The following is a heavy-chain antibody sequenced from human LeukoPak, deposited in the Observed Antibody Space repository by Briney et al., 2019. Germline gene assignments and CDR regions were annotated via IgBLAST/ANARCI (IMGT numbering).Heavy chain of an antibody. CDR2: INPNSGGT. CDR3: ARASAYSYGYAAYYHYMDV. Sequence: ASVKVSCKASGYTFTGYYMHWVRQAPVQGLEWMGWINPNSGGTNYAQKFQGRVTMTRDTSISTAYMELSRLRSDDTAVYYCARASAYSYGYAAYYHYMDVWGKGTTVTVSS. CDR1: GYTFTGYY. V-gene: IGHV1-2*02. D-gene: IGHD5-18*01. J-gene: IGHJ6*03.